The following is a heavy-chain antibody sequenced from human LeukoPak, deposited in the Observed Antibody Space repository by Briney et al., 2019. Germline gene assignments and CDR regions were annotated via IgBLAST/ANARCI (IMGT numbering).Heavy chain of an antibody. CDR1: GGSISSYY. Sequence: SETLSLTCTVSGGSISSYYWSWIRQPPGKGLEWIGYIYYSGSTYYNPSLKSRVTISVDTSKNQFSLKLSSVTAADTAVYYCARVPVGFGELSLLFDYWGQGTLVTVSS. V-gene: IGHV4-59*12. D-gene: IGHD3-10*01. CDR2: IYYSGST. J-gene: IGHJ4*02. CDR3: ARVPVGFGELSLLFDY.